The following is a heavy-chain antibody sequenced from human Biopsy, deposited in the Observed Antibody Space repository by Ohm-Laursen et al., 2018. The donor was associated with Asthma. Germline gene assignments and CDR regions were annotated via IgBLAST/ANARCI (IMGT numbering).Heavy chain of an antibody. CDR3: ARASVAASSNWFDP. J-gene: IGHJ5*02. CDR1: GASIKTDDHY. V-gene: IGHV4-30-4*01. CDR2: IHYSGST. Sequence: TLSLTCTVSGASIKTDDHYWSWLRQPPGKGLKWFGFIHYSGSTSYNPSLKGGVTISVDTSKNQFSLKLSSVTAADTAVYYCARASVAASSNWFDPWGQGTLVIVSS. D-gene: IGHD6-19*01.